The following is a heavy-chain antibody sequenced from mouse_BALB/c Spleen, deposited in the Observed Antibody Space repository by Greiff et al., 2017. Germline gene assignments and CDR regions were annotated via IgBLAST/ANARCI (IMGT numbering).Heavy chain of an antibody. V-gene: IGHV3-8*02. D-gene: IGHD1-1*01. CDR3: AREGVYYYGSSGYAMDY. Sequence: EVMLVESGPSLVKPSQTLSLTCSVTGDSITSGYWNWIRKFPGNKLEYMGYISYSGSTYYNPSLKSRISITRDTSKNQYYLQLNSVTTEDTATYYCAREGVYYYGSSGYAMDYWGQGTSVTVSS. CDR2: ISYSGST. CDR1: GDSITSGY. J-gene: IGHJ4*01.